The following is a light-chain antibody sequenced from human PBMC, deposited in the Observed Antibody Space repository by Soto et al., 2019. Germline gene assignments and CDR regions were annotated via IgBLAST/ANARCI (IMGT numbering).Light chain of an antibody. J-gene: IGKJ5*01. CDR3: QQYDDIPPT. CDR1: QDITNY. Sequence: IRMTQSPSSLSASTGDRVTITCRASQDITNYLNWYQQKPGKAPKLLIYDASNLEPGVPSRFSGRGSGADFTFSISSLQPEDIATYYCQQYDDIPPTFGQGTRLEIK. V-gene: IGKV1-33*01. CDR2: DAS.